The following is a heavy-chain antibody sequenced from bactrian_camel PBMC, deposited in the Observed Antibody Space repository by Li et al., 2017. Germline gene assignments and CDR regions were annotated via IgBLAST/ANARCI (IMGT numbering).Heavy chain of an antibody. CDR2: IYTGTDRT. J-gene: IGHJ4*01. D-gene: IGHD1*01. CDR1: GITFSRHD. V-gene: IGHV3S40*01. CDR3: ARRRWATTSTCNLHVAYND. Sequence: DVQLVESGGGLVQPGESLRLSCVASGITFSRHDMSWVRQAPGNEREGVASIYTGTDRTYYADSVKGRFAIWQDNSKATVYLEINYLRPEVTAMYYCARRRWATTSTCNLHVAYNDWGRGTQVTVS.